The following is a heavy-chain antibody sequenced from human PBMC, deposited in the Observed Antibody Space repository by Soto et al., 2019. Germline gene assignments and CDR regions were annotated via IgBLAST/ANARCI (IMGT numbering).Heavy chain of an antibody. D-gene: IGHD2-15*01. CDR2: ISSGGGDK. Sequence: GGSLRLSCAASGFTFSNFGMHWVRQAPGKGLEWVAAISSGGGDKYYSHSVKDRFTISRDNSKNTLFLQMNSLRVEDTAVYYCVKGSEVARQELDHWGQGILVTVSS. J-gene: IGHJ4*02. V-gene: IGHV3-30*18. CDR3: VKGSEVARQELDH. CDR1: GFTFSNFG.